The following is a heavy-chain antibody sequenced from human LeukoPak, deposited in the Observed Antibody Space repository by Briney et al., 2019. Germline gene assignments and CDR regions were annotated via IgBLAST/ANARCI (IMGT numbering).Heavy chain of an antibody. J-gene: IGHJ4*02. V-gene: IGHV3-66*03. D-gene: IGHD6-19*01. CDR3: ARQQVAGRGY. CDR1: GFTVSSNF. CDR2: IYSRGGT. Sequence: GGSLRLSCAASGFTVSSNFMSWVRQAPGKGLECVSVIYSRGGTYYADSVKGRFTISRDNAKNSLYLQMNSLRAEDTAVYYCARQQVAGRGYWGQGTLVTVSS.